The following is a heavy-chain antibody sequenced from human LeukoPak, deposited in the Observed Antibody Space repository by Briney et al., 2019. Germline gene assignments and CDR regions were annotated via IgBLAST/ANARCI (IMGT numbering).Heavy chain of an antibody. Sequence: PSETLSLTCTVSGGSISSYYWSWLRQPPGKGLEWFGYIYYSGSTNYNPSLKCRVTISVDTSKNQFSLKLSSVTAADTAVYYCARAGTYYYDISGYLLYYFDYWGQGTLVTVSS. J-gene: IGHJ4*02. D-gene: IGHD3-22*01. CDR3: ARAGTYYYDISGYLLYYFDY. V-gene: IGHV4-59*08. CDR1: GGSISSYY. CDR2: IYYSGST.